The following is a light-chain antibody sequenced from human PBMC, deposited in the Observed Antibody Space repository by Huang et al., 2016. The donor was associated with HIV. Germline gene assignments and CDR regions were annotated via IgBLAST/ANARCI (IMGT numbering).Light chain of an antibody. J-gene: IGKJ4*01. CDR3: QQRSNWPPLT. CDR1: QNVSND. CDR2: DAS. Sequence: EIVLTQFPATLSLSPGERAILSCRASQNVSNDLAWYQQKPGQAPSFLIYDASRRSTGIPARFSGSGSGTDFTLTISSLEPEDFAVYHCQQRSNWPPLTFGGGTKVEIK. V-gene: IGKV3-11*01.